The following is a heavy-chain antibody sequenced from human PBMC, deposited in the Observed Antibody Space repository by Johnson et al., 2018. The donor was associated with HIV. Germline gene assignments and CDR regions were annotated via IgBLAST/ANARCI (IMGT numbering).Heavy chain of an antibody. J-gene: IGHJ3*02. CDR1: GFTVSSNY. CDR2: IYSGGST. CDR3: ARAPGWNDVWGAFDI. Sequence: VQLVESRGGLIQPGGSLRLSCAASGFTVSSNYMSWVRQAPGKGLEWVSVIYSGGSTYYADSVKGRFTISRDNSKNTLYLQMNSLRAEDTAVYYCARAPGWNDVWGAFDIWGQGTMVTVSS. D-gene: IGHD1-1*01. V-gene: IGHV3-53*01.